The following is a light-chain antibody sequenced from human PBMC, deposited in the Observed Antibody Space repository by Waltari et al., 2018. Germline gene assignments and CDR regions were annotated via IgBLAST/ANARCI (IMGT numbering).Light chain of an antibody. V-gene: IGLV3-1*01. Sequence: SYELTQPPSVSVSPGPTASITCSGDTLGDKYACWYQQKPGQSPVLVIYQDSKRPSGIPERVSGSNSGNTATLTISGTQAMDEADYYCQAWDSSIVFGGGTKLTVL. CDR1: TLGDKY. J-gene: IGLJ2*01. CDR3: QAWDSSIV. CDR2: QDS.